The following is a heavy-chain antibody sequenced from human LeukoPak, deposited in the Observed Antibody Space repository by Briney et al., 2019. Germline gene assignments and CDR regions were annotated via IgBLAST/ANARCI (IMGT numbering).Heavy chain of an antibody. CDR2: ISSSSSYI. V-gene: IGHV3-21*01. D-gene: IGHD2-2*01. J-gene: IGHJ6*04. Sequence: PGGSLRLSCAASGFTFSSYSMNWVRQAPGKGLEWVSSISSSSSYIYYADSVKGRFTISRDSAKNSLYLQMNSLRAEDTPVYYCARDVYCSSTSCYGGYYYGMDVWGKGTTVTVSS. CDR3: ARDVYCSSTSCYGGYYYGMDV. CDR1: GFTFSSYS.